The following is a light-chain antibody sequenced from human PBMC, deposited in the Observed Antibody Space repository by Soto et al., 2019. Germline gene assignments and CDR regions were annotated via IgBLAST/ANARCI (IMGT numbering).Light chain of an antibody. J-gene: IGKJ2*01. V-gene: IGKV1-39*01. CDR1: QSISNY. CDR2: AAS. Sequence: DIQMTQSPSSLSASVGDRVTITCRASQSISNYLNWYQQKPGKAPKLLIYAASSLQSGVPSRFSGSGSGTDFTLTISSLQPEHFATYYCQQSYSTPPYTFGQGTNLEIK. CDR3: QQSYSTPPYT.